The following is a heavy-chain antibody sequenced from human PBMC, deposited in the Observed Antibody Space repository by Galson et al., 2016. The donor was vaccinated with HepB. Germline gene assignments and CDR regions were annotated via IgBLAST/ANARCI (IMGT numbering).Heavy chain of an antibody. CDR3: ASIEAQGTAALFDY. J-gene: IGHJ4*02. Sequence: SLRLSCAASGFTFSNYAMHWVRQAPGKGLEWVAVISYDGSNKYYADSVKGRFTISKDNSKNTLYLQMNSLRAEDTAVYYWASIEAQGTAALFDYWGQGTLVTVSS. V-gene: IGHV3-30-3*01. CDR1: GFTFSNYA. CDR2: ISYDGSNK. D-gene: IGHD2-2*01.